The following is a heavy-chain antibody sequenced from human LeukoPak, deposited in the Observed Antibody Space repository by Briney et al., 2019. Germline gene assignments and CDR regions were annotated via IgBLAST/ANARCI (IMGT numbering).Heavy chain of an antibody. Sequence: GGSLRLSCAASGFTFSSYAMHWVRQAPGKGLEWVAVISYDGSNKYYADSVKGRFTISRDNSKNTLYLQMGSLRAEDMAVYYCASSVRSSWDVPNDAFDIWGQGTMVTVSS. D-gene: IGHD6-13*01. CDR1: GFTFSSYA. CDR3: ASSVRSSWDVPNDAFDI. J-gene: IGHJ3*02. CDR2: ISYDGSNK. V-gene: IGHV3-30*14.